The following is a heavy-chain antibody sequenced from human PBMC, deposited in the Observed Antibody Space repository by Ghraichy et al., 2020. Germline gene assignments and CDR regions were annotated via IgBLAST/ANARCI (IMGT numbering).Heavy chain of an antibody. CDR2: IHNSGST. CDR3: TSNVGDGYFDY. Sequence: SQTLSLTCTVSGGSISSYYWSWIRQPAGKGLEWIGRIHNSGSTNYNPSLKSRFSMSADTSKKQLYLKMSPVTAADTAVYYCTSNVGDGYFDYWGHGTLVTVSS. D-gene: IGHD3-16*01. J-gene: IGHJ4*01. CDR1: GGSISSYY. V-gene: IGHV4-4*07.